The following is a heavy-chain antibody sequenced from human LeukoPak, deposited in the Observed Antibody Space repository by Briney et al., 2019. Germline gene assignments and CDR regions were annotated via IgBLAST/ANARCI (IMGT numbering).Heavy chain of an antibody. D-gene: IGHD2-15*01. J-gene: IGHJ4*02. V-gene: IGHV4-61*09. CDR3: AVEGSSSNY. CDR1: GGSISSGSYY. Sequence: SQTLSLTCTVSGGSISSGSYYWSWIRQPAGKGLEWIGEINQSGSTNYNPSLKSRVTISVDTSKNQFSLKLTSVTAADTAVYYCAVEGSSSNYWGQGALVTVSS. CDR2: INQSGST.